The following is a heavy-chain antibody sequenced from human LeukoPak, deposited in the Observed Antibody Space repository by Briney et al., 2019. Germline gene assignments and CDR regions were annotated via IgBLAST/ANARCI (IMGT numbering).Heavy chain of an antibody. J-gene: IGHJ4*02. Sequence: ASVKVSCKASGCTFTSYGISWVRQAPGQGLEWMGWISAYNGNTNYAQKLQGRVTMTTDTSTSTAYMELRSLRSDDTAVYYCARMELPYYFDYWAREPWSPSPQ. D-gene: IGHD1-26*01. CDR2: ISAYNGNT. CDR1: GCTFTSYG. V-gene: IGHV1-18*01. CDR3: ARMELPYYFDY.